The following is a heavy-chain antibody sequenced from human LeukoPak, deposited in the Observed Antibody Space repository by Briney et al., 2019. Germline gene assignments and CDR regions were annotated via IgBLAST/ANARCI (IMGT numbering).Heavy chain of an antibody. CDR3: ARGAVAGTD. CDR2: IKSDGTTT. V-gene: IGHV3-74*01. CDR1: GFTFSSYW. D-gene: IGHD6-13*01. J-gene: IGHJ4*02. Sequence: GGSLRLSCAASGFTFSSYWMHWVRQVPGKGLVLVSRIKSDGTTTSYADSVKGRFTISRDNAKNTLYLQMNSLRAEDTAVYYCARGAVAGTDWGQGTLVTVSS.